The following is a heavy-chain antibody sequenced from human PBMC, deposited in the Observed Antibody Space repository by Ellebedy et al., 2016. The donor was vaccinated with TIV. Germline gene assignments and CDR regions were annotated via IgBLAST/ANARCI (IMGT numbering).Heavy chain of an antibody. Sequence: GESLKISXAASGFTFSSYWMNWVRQAQGKGLEWVANIKEDGSDKYYVDSVKGRFTISRDNAKNSLYLQMNSLTAEDTAVYYCARDFRGSSWSTPFDYWGQGTLVTVSS. J-gene: IGHJ4*02. D-gene: IGHD6-13*01. CDR3: ARDFRGSSWSTPFDY. V-gene: IGHV3-7*01. CDR2: IKEDGSDK. CDR1: GFTFSSYW.